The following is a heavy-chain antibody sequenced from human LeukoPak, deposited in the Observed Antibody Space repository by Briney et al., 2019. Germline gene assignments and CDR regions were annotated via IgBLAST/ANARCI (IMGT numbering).Heavy chain of an antibody. CDR3: AKDPRRGGSDYYYGMDV. CDR1: GFTFRTYG. V-gene: IGHV3-30*02. J-gene: IGHJ6*02. Sequence: GGSLRLSCAASGFTFRTYGMHWVRQAPGKGLEWVAFLRYDGSNKYYADSVKGRFTISRDNSKNTLYLQMNSLRAEDTAVYYCAKDPRRGGSDYYYGMDVWGQGTTVTVSS. D-gene: IGHD3-10*01. CDR2: LRYDGSNK.